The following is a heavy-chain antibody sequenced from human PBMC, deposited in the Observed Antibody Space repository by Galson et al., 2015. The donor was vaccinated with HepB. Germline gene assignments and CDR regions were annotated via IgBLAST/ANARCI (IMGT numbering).Heavy chain of an antibody. D-gene: IGHD4-17*01. Sequence: SLRLSCAASGFTFSNAWMSWVRQAPGKGLEWVGRIKSKTDGGTTDYAAPVKGRFTIPRDDSKNTLYLQMNSLKTEDTAVYYCTTDPLHDYGDYWGQGTLVTVSS. V-gene: IGHV3-15*01. CDR1: GFTFSNAW. CDR2: IKSKTDGGTT. J-gene: IGHJ4*02. CDR3: TTDPLHDYGDY.